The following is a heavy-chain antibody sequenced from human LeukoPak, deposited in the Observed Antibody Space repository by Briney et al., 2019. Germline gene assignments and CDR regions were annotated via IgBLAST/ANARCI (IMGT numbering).Heavy chain of an antibody. V-gene: IGHV3-21*01. Sequence: GGSLRLSCAASGFTFSSYSMNWVRQAPGKGLEWVSSISSSSSYIYYADSVKGRFTISRDNAKNSLYLQMNSLRAEDTAVYYCARDRSAIRRWLQSSVFDYWGQGTLVTVSS. J-gene: IGHJ4*02. CDR1: GFTFSSYS. CDR2: ISSSSSYI. D-gene: IGHD5-24*01. CDR3: ARDRSAIRRWLQSSVFDY.